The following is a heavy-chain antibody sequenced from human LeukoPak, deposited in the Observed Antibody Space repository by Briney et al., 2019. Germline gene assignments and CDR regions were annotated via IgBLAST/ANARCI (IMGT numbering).Heavy chain of an antibody. CDR2: IYYSGST. D-gene: IGHD3-10*01. CDR1: GDSINSYY. Sequence: SETLSLTCTVSGDSINSYYWSWIRQPPGKGLEWIGYIYYSGSTKYNPSIKSRVTISVDTSKNQVSLTLSSVTAADTAVYYCARHPELYFFDYWGQGTLVTVSS. J-gene: IGHJ4*02. CDR3: ARHPELYFFDY. V-gene: IGHV4-59*08.